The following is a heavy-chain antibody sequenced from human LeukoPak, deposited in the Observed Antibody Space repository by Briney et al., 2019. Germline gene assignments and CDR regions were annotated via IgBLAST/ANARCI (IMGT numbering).Heavy chain of an antibody. CDR2: IYSGGST. J-gene: IGHJ4*02. Sequence: QPGGSRRLSCAASGFTVSINDISWVRQAPGKGLDWVSVIYSGGSTYYADSVKGRFTISRDNSKNTLYLQMNSLRAEDTVVYYCASSIKSDSSGYDDYWGQGTLVTVSS. CDR1: GFTVSIND. D-gene: IGHD3-22*01. V-gene: IGHV3-53*01. CDR3: ASSIKSDSSGYDDY.